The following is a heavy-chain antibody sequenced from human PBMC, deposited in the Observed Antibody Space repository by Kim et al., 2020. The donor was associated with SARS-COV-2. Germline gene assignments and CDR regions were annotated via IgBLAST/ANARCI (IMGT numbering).Heavy chain of an antibody. Sequence: GGSLRLSCAASGFTFSTYTMNWVRQAPGKGLEWVSSISSSRNYIFYADSLKGRFTVSRDNAKNSLYLQMNSLRAEDTAVYYCAREGLVAINAFDIWGQGT. D-gene: IGHD2-21*01. CDR1: GFTFSTYT. V-gene: IGHV3-21*01. CDR3: AREGLVAINAFDI. J-gene: IGHJ3*02. CDR2: ISSSRNYI.